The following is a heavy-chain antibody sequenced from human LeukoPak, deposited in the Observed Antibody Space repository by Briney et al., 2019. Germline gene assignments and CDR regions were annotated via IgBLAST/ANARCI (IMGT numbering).Heavy chain of an antibody. CDR2: INPTGTGT. CDR3: ARWGRTYNILTGYSY. CDR1: GYTFINNW. V-gene: IGHV1-46*01. D-gene: IGHD3-9*01. J-gene: IGHJ4*02. Sequence: ASVKVSCKASGYTFINNWMHWVRQAPGQGLEWIGLINPTGTGTLYAQKFQGRVTMTRDMSTSTDYMELSSLRSEDTAVYYCARWGRTYNILTGYSYWGQGTLVTVSS.